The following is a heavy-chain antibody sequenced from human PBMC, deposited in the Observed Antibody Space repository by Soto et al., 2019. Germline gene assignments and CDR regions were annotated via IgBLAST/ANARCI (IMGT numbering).Heavy chain of an antibody. J-gene: IGHJ4*02. D-gene: IGHD1-26*01. V-gene: IGHV1-69*13. CDR1: GGTFSSYA. CDR3: ARSGSYYGEFWYFDY. Sequence: SVKVSCKASGGTFSSYAISWVRQAPGQGLEWMGGIIPIFGTANYAQKFQGRVTITADESTSTAYMELSSLRSEDTAVYYCARSGSYYGEFWYFDYWGQGTLVTVSS. CDR2: IIPIFGTA.